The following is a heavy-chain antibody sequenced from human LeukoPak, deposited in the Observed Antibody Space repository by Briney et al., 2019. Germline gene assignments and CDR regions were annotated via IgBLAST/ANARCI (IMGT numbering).Heavy chain of an antibody. Sequence: PGGSLRLSCAAAGFTLSSYWMHWVRQVPGKGLVWVSCINSDGSSTSYADSVKGRFTISRDSAKNTLYLQMNSLRVEDTAVYYCARGKVEAWELRGYWGQGTLVTVSS. CDR1: GFTLSSYW. CDR3: ARGKVEAWELRGY. D-gene: IGHD1-26*01. CDR2: INSDGSST. V-gene: IGHV3-74*01. J-gene: IGHJ4*02.